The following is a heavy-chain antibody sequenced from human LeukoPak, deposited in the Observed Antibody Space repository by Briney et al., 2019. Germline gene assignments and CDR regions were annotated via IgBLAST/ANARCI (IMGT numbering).Heavy chain of an antibody. Sequence: ASVKVSCKASGYTFTSYGISWVRQAPGQGLEWMGWISAYSGDTNYAQKFQGRATMTTDTSTSTAYMELRSLSSDDTAVYYCACGYSYGPDYYYYGMDVWGQGTTVTVSS. D-gene: IGHD5-18*01. CDR1: GYTFTSYG. CDR2: ISAYSGDT. J-gene: IGHJ6*02. CDR3: ACGYSYGPDYYYYGMDV. V-gene: IGHV1-18*01.